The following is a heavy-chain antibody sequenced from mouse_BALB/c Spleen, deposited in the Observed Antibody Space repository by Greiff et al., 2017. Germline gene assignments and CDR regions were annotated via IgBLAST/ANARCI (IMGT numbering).Heavy chain of an antibody. J-gene: IGHJ3*01. CDR1: GFTFTDYY. CDR3: ARDILSYGYDTWFAY. Sequence: EVQRVESGGGLVQPGGSLRLSCATSGFTFTDYYMSWVRQPPGKALEWLGVIRNKANGYTTEYSASVKGRFTISRDNSQSILYLQMNTLRAEDSATYYCARDILSYGYDTWFAYWGQGTLVTVSA. CDR2: IRNKANGYTT. D-gene: IGHD2-2*01. V-gene: IGHV7-3*02.